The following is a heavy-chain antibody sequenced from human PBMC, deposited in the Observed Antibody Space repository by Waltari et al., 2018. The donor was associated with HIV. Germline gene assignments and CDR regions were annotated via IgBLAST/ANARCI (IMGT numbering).Heavy chain of an antibody. CDR1: GGSISSYY. CDR3: ARCLWFGGEYGMDV. V-gene: IGHV4-59*01. J-gene: IGHJ6*02. D-gene: IGHD3-10*01. Sequence: QVQLQASGPGLVKPSETLSLTCTVSGGSISSYYWSWIRQPPGKGLGWIGYIYSRGSTNYNPSLKSRVTISVDTSKNQFSLKLSSVTAADTAVYYCARCLWFGGEYGMDVWGQGTTVTVSS. CDR2: IYSRGST.